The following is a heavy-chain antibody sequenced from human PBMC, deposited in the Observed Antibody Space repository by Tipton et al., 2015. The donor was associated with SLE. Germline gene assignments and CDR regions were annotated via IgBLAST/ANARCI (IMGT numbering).Heavy chain of an antibody. Sequence: TLSLTCTVSGGSISSGTYYYNWIRQPAGTGLEWIGRIYTFGSTTYNPSLKNRVTISLDMSKNQFSLRLSSVTAADTALYYCARGRDLYGFFDFWGQGILVTVSS. V-gene: IGHV4-61*02. D-gene: IGHD2-8*01. J-gene: IGHJ4*02. CDR2: IYTFGST. CDR1: GGSISSGTYY. CDR3: ARGRDLYGFFDF.